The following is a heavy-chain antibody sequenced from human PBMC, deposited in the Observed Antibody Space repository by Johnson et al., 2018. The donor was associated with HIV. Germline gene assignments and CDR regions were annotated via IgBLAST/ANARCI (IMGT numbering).Heavy chain of an antibody. CDR3: AKDWVEYGAFDI. V-gene: IGHV3-33*06. CDR2: IWYDGSNK. Sequence: QVQLVEPGAGVVQPGRSLRLSCAASGFTLSTSGMHWVRQAPGKGLEWVAVIWYDGSNKHYADTIKGRYTIYKDNSKNTLYLQMNSLRAEDTAVYYCAKDWVEYGAFDIWGQGAMVTVSS. J-gene: IGHJ3*02. D-gene: IGHD2/OR15-2a*01. CDR1: GFTLSTSG.